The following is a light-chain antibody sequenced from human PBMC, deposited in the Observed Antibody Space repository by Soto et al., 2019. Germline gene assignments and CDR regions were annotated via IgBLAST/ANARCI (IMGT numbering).Light chain of an antibody. V-gene: IGKV3-11*01. Sequence: EIVITQSPATLSVSPGERSTLSCRASQSVSRYLAWYQQKPGQAPRLLMYDTSIRATGTPARFSGSGSGTDFTLTISSLEPEDFAVYYCQHYGGSFIFGAGTMVDIK. CDR3: QHYGGSFI. J-gene: IGKJ3*01. CDR1: QSVSRY. CDR2: DTS.